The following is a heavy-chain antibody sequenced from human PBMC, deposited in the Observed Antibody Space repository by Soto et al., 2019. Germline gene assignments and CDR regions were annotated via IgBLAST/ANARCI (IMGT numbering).Heavy chain of an antibody. D-gene: IGHD3-22*01. CDR1: GGSVSSGSYY. V-gene: IGHV4-61*01. Sequence: QVQLQESGPGLVKPSETLSLTCIVSGGSVSSGSYYWSWIRQPPGKGLEWIGVIYYTGRTSYNPPLKSRVTISVDTAKNQFSLKLSSVTAADTAVYFCATMSSSGYPLDYWGRGTLVTVSS. CDR3: ATMSSSGYPLDY. J-gene: IGHJ4*02. CDR2: IYYTGRT.